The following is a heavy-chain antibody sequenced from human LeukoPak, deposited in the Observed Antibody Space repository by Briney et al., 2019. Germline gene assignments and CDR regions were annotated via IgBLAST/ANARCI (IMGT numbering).Heavy chain of an antibody. CDR2: ISTDGRNT. CDR3: ARDQGPYGSGSYFGY. Sequence: GGSLRLSCSASGFTFSSYAMHWVRQAPGKGLEYVSSISTDGRNTYYADSVKGRFTISRDNAKNSLYLQMNSLRDEDTAVYYCARDQGPYGSGSYFGYWGQGTLVTVSS. V-gene: IGHV3-64*04. CDR1: GFTFSSYA. D-gene: IGHD3-10*01. J-gene: IGHJ4*02.